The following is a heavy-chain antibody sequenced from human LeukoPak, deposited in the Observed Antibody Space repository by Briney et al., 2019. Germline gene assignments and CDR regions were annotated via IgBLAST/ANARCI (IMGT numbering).Heavy chain of an antibody. CDR1: GGSLRDYY. V-gene: IGHV4-59*01. CDR3: ARQGDQRITIFGVAPPGGMDV. Sequence: SETLSLTCIVSGGSLRDYYWSWIRQPPGKGLEWTGYIYYSGSTNYNPSLKSRVTISVDTSKNQFSLKLSSVTAADTAVYYCARQGDQRITIFGVAPPGGMDVWGQGTTVTVSS. J-gene: IGHJ6*02. D-gene: IGHD3-3*01. CDR2: IYYSGST.